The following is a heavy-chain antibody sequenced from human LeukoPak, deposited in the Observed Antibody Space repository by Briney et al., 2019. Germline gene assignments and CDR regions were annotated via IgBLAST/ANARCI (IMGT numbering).Heavy chain of an antibody. Sequence: GGSLRLSCAASAFTFSNAWMNWVRQAPGKGLEWVGRIRSKTDGGTTDYAAPVEGRFTISRDDSKNTLSLQMNSLKTDDTGVYYCARGALRWFDLWGQGTLVTVSS. J-gene: IGHJ5*02. CDR3: ARGALRWFDL. CDR2: IRSKTDGGTT. CDR1: AFTFSNAW. V-gene: IGHV3-15*01.